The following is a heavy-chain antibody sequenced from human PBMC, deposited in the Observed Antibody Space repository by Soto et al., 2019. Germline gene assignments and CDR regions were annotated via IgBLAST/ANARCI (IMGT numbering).Heavy chain of an antibody. CDR2: INPSGGST. J-gene: IGHJ5*02. CDR1: GYTFTSYY. V-gene: IGHV1-46*01. CDR3: ARRTTKVVTPGGGPDH. D-gene: IGHD2-21*02. Sequence: ASVKVSCKASGYTFTSYYMHWVRQAPGQGLEWMGIINPSGGSTSYAQKFQGRVTMTRDTSTSTVYMELSSLRSEDTAVYYCARRTTKVVTPGGGPDHSGQGTLVTVS.